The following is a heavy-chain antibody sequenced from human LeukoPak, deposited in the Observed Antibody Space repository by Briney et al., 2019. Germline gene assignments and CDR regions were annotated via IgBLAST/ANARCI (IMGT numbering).Heavy chain of an antibody. CDR3: AKDLVFSSGWSRAFDI. J-gene: IGHJ3*02. V-gene: IGHV3-30*18. CDR2: ISSEGSYK. CDR1: GFTFSSYG. Sequence: GRSLRLSCAASGFTFSSYGIHWVRQAPGKGLEWVAVISSEGSYKYYADSVKGRFTISGDNSKNTLYLQMNSLRPEDAALYYCAKDLVFSSGWSRAFDIWGQGTLVTVSS. D-gene: IGHD6-19*01.